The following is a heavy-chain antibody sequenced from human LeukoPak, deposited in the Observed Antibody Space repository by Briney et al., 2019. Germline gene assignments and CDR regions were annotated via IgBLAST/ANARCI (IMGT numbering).Heavy chain of an antibody. CDR3: ARDQNWNDEGDY. CDR2: LSSSGSTI. Sequence: GGYLRLSCAASGFTFSDYYMSWIRQAPGKGLEGGSYLSSSGSTIYYADSVKGRFTISRDNAKNSLYLQMNSLRAEDTAVYYCARDQNWNDEGDYWGQGTLVTVSS. V-gene: IGHV3-11*04. D-gene: IGHD1-1*01. J-gene: IGHJ4*02. CDR1: GFTFSDYY.